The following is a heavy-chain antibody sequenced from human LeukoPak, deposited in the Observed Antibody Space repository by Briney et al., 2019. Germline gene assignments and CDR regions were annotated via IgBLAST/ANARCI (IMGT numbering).Heavy chain of an antibody. CDR1: GFTFSSYE. V-gene: IGHV3-48*03. J-gene: IGHJ4*02. Sequence: GGSLRLSCAASGFTFSSYEMNGVRQPPGKGLEWVSYISSSGSTTYYADSVKGRFTISRDNAENSLNLQMNSLRAEDTAVYYCARDIYCSSTSCYSGDYFDYWGQGTLVTVSS. CDR3: ARDIYCSSTSCYSGDYFDY. D-gene: IGHD2-2*01. CDR2: ISSSGSTT.